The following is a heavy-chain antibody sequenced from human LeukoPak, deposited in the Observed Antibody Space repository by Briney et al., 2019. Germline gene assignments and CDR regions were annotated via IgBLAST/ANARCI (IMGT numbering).Heavy chain of an antibody. CDR3: ARDPRQGLLFDY. CDR1: GGSISSGSYY. D-gene: IGHD1-26*01. Sequence: SQTLSLTCTVSGGSISSGSYYWGWIRQPPGKGLEWIGSIYYSGSTYYNPSLKSRVTISVDTSKNQFSLKLSSVTAADTAVYYCARDPRQGLLFDYWGQGTLVTVSS. J-gene: IGHJ4*02. V-gene: IGHV4-39*07. CDR2: IYYSGST.